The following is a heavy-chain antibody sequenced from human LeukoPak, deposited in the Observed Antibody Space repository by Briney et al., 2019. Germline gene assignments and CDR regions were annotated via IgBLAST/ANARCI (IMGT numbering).Heavy chain of an antibody. Sequence: GGSLRLSCAASGFTFSSYAMSWVRQAPGKGLEWVSAISGTGGSTYYADSVKGRFTISRDNSKNTLYLQMNSLRAEDTAVYYCTRGGSSRYTISYWGQGTLVTVSS. CDR3: TRGGSSRYTISY. CDR2: ISGTGGST. J-gene: IGHJ4*02. CDR1: GFTFSSYA. V-gene: IGHV3-23*01. D-gene: IGHD6-25*01.